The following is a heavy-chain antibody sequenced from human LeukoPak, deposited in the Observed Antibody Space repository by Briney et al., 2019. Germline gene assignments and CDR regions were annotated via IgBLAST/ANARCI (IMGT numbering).Heavy chain of an antibody. CDR3: AKDVDSSSLDY. CDR1: GFTFSSYG. V-gene: IGHV3-30*18. D-gene: IGHD6-13*01. J-gene: IGHJ4*02. Sequence: PGRSLRLSCAASGFTFSSYGTHWVRQAPGKGLEWVAVISYDGSNKYYADSVKGRFTISRDNSKNTLYLQMNSLRAEDTAVYYCAKDVDSSSLDYWGQGTLVTVSS. CDR2: ISYDGSNK.